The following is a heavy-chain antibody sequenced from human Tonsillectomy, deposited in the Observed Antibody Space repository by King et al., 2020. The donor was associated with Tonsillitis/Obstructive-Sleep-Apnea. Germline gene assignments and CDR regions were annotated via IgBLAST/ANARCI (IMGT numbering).Heavy chain of an antibody. CDR3: ATKEGVVGAIWY. CDR1: GFTFSDYY. CDR2: ISSSGSTI. J-gene: IGHJ4*02. V-gene: IGHV3-11*01. D-gene: IGHD1-26*01. Sequence: QLVQSGGGLVKPGGSLRLSCAASGFTFSDYYMSWIRQAPGKGLEWVSYISSSGSTIYYADSVKGRFTISRDNAKKTLNLQMNSLRAEDTAVYYCATKEGVVGAIWYWGQGTLFTVSS.